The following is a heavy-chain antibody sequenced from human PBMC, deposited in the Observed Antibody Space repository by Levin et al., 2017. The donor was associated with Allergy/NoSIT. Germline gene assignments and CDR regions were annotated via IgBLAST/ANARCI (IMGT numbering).Heavy chain of an antibody. V-gene: IGHV3-23*01. CDR3: AQGGYYSDNSAYYQLAKTFAC. Sequence: GESLKISCAASGFTFSSYAMSWVRQAPGKGLEWVSGISGSGGGTYYADSVQGRFTISRDNSKNTLYLQMNSLRAEDTAVYFCAQGGYYSDNSAYYQLAKTFACWGQGTLLTVSS. CDR2: ISGSGGGT. D-gene: IGHD3-22*01. J-gene: IGHJ4*02. CDR1: GFTFSSYA.